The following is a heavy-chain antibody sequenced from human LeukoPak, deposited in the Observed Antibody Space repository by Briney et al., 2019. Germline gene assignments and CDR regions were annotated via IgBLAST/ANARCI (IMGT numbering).Heavy chain of an antibody. CDR1: GYTFTSYY. J-gene: IGHJ4*02. V-gene: IGHV1-69*04. CDR3: ARDQPEYSSSSYYFDY. D-gene: IGHD6-6*01. Sequence: SVKVSCKASGYTFTSYYMHWVRQAPGQGLEWMGRIIPILDIANYAQKFQGRVTITADESTSTAYMELSSLRSEDTAVYYCARDQPEYSSSSYYFDYWGQGTLVTVSS. CDR2: IIPILDIA.